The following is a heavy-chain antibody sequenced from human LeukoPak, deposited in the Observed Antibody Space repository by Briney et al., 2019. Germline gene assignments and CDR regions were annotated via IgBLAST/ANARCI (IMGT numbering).Heavy chain of an antibody. V-gene: IGHV4-59*12. D-gene: IGHD4-11*01. CDR3: ARPTTGAFDI. J-gene: IGHJ3*02. Sequence: PSETLSLTCTVSGGSISSYYWSWTRQPPGKGLEWIGEIYHSGSTNYNPSLKSRVTISVDKSKNQFSLKLSSVTAADTAVYYCARPTTGAFDIWGQGTMVTVSS. CDR1: GGSISSYY. CDR2: IYHSGST.